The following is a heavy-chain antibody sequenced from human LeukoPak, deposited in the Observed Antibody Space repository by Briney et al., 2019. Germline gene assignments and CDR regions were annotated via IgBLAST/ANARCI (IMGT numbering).Heavy chain of an antibody. D-gene: IGHD6-13*01. CDR1: GDTFSSYS. J-gene: IGHJ5*02. CDR3: ATGRLRYSSSWTRGSYNWFDP. V-gene: IGHV1-69*06. Sequence: SVKVSCKASGDTFSSYSISWVRQAPGQGLEWMGGIMPIFGTANYAQKFQGRVTITADKSTSTAYMELSRLRSEDTAVYYCATGRLRYSSSWTRGSYNWFDPWGQGTLVTVSS. CDR2: IMPIFGTA.